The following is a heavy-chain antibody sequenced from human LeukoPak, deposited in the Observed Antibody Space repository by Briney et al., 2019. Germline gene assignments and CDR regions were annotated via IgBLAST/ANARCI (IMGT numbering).Heavy chain of an antibody. CDR1: GYTFTGYY. V-gene: IGHV1-2*02. D-gene: IGHD4-17*01. CDR2: INPNSGGT. CDR3: ARPTVTGSEFDY. Sequence: ASVKVSCKASGYTFTGYYMHWVRQAPGQGLEWMGWINPNSGGTNYAQKFQGRVTMTRDTSISTAYMELSRLRSDDTAVYYCARPTVTGSEFDYWGQGTLVTVSS. J-gene: IGHJ4*02.